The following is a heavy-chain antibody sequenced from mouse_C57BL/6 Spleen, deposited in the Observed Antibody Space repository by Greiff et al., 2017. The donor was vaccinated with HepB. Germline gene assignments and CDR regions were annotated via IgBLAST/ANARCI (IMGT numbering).Heavy chain of an antibody. V-gene: IGHV1-11*01. CDR3: GLCWLWYYYAMDY. J-gene: IGHJ4*01. D-gene: IGHD2-3*01. CDR2: IYPVSGET. Sequence: IQLQQSGAELASPGASVTLSCKASGYTFTDHIMNWVKKRPGQGLEWIGRIYPVSGETNYNQKFMGKATFSVDRSSSTVYMVLNSLTSEDPAVYYCGLCWLWYYYAMDYWGQGTSVTVSS. CDR1: GYTFTDHI.